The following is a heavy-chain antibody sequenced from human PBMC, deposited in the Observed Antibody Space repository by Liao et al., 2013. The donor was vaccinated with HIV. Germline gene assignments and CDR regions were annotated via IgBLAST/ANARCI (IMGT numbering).Heavy chain of an antibody. Sequence: QVQLQQWGAGLLKPSETLSLTCAVYGGSFSGYYWSWIRQPPGKGLEWIGHIYTGMSTTGTTNYNPSLKSRVSISADTSSNHVSLKLTSVTAADTAVYYCARKRRYYYDSSGYSDYWGQGTLVTVSS. CDR3: ARKRRYYYDSSGYSDY. D-gene: IGHD3-22*01. CDR1: GGSFSGYY. CDR2: IYTGMSTTGTT. J-gene: IGHJ4*02. V-gene: IGHV4-59*10.